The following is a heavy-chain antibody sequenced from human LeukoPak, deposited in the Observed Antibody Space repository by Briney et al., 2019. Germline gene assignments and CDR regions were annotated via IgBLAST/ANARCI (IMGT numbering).Heavy chain of an antibody. CDR2: MSYDRSNK. Sequence: PGRSLRLSCAASGFAFSSYGMHWVRQAPGKGLEWVAVMSYDRSNKYYADSVKGRFTISRDNSKNTLYLQMNSLRAEDTALYYCAKDIRDIAAAGPYYYYYYGMDVWGQGTTVTVSS. CDR3: AKDIRDIAAAGPYYYYYYGMDV. V-gene: IGHV3-30*18. CDR1: GFAFSSYG. J-gene: IGHJ6*02. D-gene: IGHD6-13*01.